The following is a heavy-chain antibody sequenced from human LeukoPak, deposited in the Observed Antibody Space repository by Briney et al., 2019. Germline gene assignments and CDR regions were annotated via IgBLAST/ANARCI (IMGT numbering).Heavy chain of an antibody. CDR2: INPNSGGT. CDR1: GYTFTGYY. J-gene: IGHJ4*02. Sequence: ASVKVPCKASGYTFTGYYMHWVRQAPGQGLEWMGWINPNSGGTNYAQKFQGRVTMTRDTSISTAYMELSRLRSDDTAVYYCARGKGLTIVSDYWGQGTLVTVSS. V-gene: IGHV1-2*02. D-gene: IGHD1-26*01. CDR3: ARGKGLTIVSDY.